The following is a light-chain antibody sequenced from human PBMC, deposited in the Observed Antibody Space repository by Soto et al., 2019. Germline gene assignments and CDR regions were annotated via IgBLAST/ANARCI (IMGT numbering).Light chain of an antibody. CDR3: QQYYSTPLT. Sequence: DIVMTQSPDSLAVSLGERATINCKSSKSVLYSSNNKNYLAWYQQKPGQPPKLLIYWASTRESGVPDRFSRSGSGTDFTLTISSLQAEDVAVYYCQQYYSTPLTFGGGTKVEIK. CDR2: WAS. J-gene: IGKJ4*01. CDR1: KSVLYSSNNKNY. V-gene: IGKV4-1*01.